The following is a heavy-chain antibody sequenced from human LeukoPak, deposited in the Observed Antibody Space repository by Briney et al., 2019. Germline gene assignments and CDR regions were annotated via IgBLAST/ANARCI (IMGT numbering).Heavy chain of an antibody. J-gene: IGHJ4*02. CDR3: ARSFGYSYGLPFDY. V-gene: IGHV4-39*01. CDR1: GGYISSSSYY. D-gene: IGHD5-18*01. CDR2: ISYTGST. Sequence: SETLSLTCTVSGGYISSSSYYWGSIRQPPGKGLEWIGSISYTGSTYYNPSLESRVSISADTSKNQFSLKLSSVTAADTAIYYCARSFGYSYGLPFDYWGQGNLVTVSS.